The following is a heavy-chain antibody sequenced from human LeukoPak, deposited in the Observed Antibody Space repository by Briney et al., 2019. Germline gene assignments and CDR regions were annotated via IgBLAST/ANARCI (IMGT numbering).Heavy chain of an antibody. D-gene: IGHD2-2*01. CDR1: GFTFSSYS. CDR3: ARGLDRTTSCFDY. Sequence: GGSLRLSCAASGFTFSSYSMNWVRQAPGKGLEWVSSISSSSSYIYYADSVKGRFTTSRDNAKNSLYLQMNSLRAEDTAVYYCARGLDRTTSCFDYWGQGTLVTVSS. J-gene: IGHJ4*02. CDR2: ISSSSSYI. V-gene: IGHV3-21*01.